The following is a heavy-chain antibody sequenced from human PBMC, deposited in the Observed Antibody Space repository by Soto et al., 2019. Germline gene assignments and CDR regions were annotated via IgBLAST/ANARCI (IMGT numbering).Heavy chain of an antibody. Sequence: GESLKISGKGSGYSFTTYWISWVPQMPGKGLEWMGRIDPSDSYTNNSPSFQGHVTISADKSISTAYLQWISLKASDTAMYYCARTEAADPTRGFDPWGQGTPVPVSS. CDR3: ARTEAADPTRGFDP. J-gene: IGHJ5*02. CDR1: GYSFTTYW. CDR2: IDPSDSYT. D-gene: IGHD6-13*01. V-gene: IGHV5-10-1*01.